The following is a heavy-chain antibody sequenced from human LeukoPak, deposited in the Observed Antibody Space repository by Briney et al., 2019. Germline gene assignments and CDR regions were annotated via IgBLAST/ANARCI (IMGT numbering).Heavy chain of an antibody. D-gene: IGHD2-8*01. CDR2: IKEDGGEG. CDR3: ATRYCTISACRASSYKSFDV. CDR1: GFTFSSYW. Sequence: GGSLRLSCAASGFTFSSYWMTWVRQAPWKGLEWVANIKEDGGEGYYVDSVKGRFTVSRDNAKNSLYLQLTSLRAEDTAVYYCATRYCTISACRASSYKSFDVWGKGTTVTVSS. J-gene: IGHJ6*04. V-gene: IGHV3-7*01.